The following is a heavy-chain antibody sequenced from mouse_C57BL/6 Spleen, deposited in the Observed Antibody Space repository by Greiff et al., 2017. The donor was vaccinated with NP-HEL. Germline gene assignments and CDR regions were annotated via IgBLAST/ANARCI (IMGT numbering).Heavy chain of an antibody. V-gene: IGHV1-26*01. CDR1: GYTFTDYY. Sequence: EVQLQQSGPELVKPGASVKISCKASGYTFTDYYMNWVKQSHGKSLEWIGDINPNNGGTSYNQKFKGKATLTVDKSSSTAYMELRSLTSEDSAVYYCARGDDGWFAYWGQGTLVTVSA. J-gene: IGHJ3*01. CDR2: INPNNGGT. CDR3: ARGDDGWFAY.